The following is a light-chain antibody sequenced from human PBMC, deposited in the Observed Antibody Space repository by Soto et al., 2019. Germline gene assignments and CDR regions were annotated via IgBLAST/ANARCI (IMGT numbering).Light chain of an antibody. Sequence: IVMTQSPATLSVSPGERATLSCRASQSVSSNLAWYQQKPGQAPRLLIYSASSRATGIPDRFSGSGSGTHFTLTISRLEPEDFAVYYCQQYGIVFGPGTKVDIK. V-gene: IGKV3-20*01. CDR3: QQYGIV. CDR1: QSVSSN. CDR2: SAS. J-gene: IGKJ3*01.